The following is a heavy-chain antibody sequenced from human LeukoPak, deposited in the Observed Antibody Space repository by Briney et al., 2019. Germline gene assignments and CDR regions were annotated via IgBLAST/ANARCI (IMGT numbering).Heavy chain of an antibody. V-gene: IGHV4-39*01. Sequence: SETLSLTCTVSGGSISSSSYYWGWIRQPPGKGLEWIGSIYYSGSTYYNPSLKSRVTISVDTSKNQFSLKLSSVTAADTAVYYYARPLGFGELLYSNWFDPWGQGTLVTVSS. D-gene: IGHD3-10*01. CDR3: ARPLGFGELLYSNWFDP. J-gene: IGHJ5*02. CDR2: IYYSGST. CDR1: GGSISSSSYY.